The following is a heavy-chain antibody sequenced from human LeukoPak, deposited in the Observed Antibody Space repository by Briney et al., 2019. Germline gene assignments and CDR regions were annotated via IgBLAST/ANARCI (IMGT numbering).Heavy chain of an antibody. D-gene: IGHD3-9*01. V-gene: IGHV4-30-4*08. J-gene: IGHJ6*03. Sequence: SETLSLTCTVSGGTINSGEHYWGWIRQTPGKGLEWIGYIYHNGRTYSNPSLKSRLDLSVDTSKNQFSLKLTSVTVADTALYYCARYYDILSRMDVWGKGTTVTVSS. CDR1: GGTINSGEHY. CDR3: ARYYDILSRMDV. CDR2: IYHNGRT.